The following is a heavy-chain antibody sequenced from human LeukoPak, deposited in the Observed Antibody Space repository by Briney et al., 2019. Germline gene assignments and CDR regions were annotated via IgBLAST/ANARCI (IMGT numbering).Heavy chain of an antibody. CDR2: IGRSGSAT. Sequence: GGSLRLSCAASGFTFSSYEMNWVRQAPGKGLEWVSYIGRSGSATYYADSVKGRFTISRDNAKNSLYLQMNSLRAEDTAIYYCARDWGAAGLWDYWGQGTLVTVSS. V-gene: IGHV3-48*03. D-gene: IGHD6-13*01. CDR1: GFTFSSYE. J-gene: IGHJ4*02. CDR3: ARDWGAAGLWDY.